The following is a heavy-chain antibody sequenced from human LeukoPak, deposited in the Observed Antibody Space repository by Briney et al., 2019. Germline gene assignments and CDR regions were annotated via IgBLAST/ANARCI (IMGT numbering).Heavy chain of an antibody. D-gene: IGHD3-22*01. CDR3: ARGMDSSGSFDN. J-gene: IGHJ4*02. CDR2: ISTSSTAI. V-gene: IGHV3-48*02. CDR1: GFTFSSYS. Sequence: GGSLRVSCAASGFTFSSYSMNWVRQAPGKGLEWVSYISTSSTAIYYADSVKGRFTISRDNARNSLYLQMNSLRDEDTAVYYCARGMDSSGSFDNWGQGTLVTVSS.